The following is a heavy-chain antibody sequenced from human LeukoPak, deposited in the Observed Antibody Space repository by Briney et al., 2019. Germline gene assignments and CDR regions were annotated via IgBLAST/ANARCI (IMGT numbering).Heavy chain of an antibody. V-gene: IGHV3-7*02. CDR2: IKEDGSEK. J-gene: IGHJ3*02. CDR3: ARSRDHAFDI. D-gene: IGHD5-24*01. Sequence: GGSLRLSCAASGFTFSSNWMSWVRQVPGKGVEWVAHIKEDGSEKYYADSVKGRFTISRDNGKNSLYLQMNSLRAEDTTLYYCARSRDHAFDIWGQGTMVTVSS. CDR1: GFTFSSNW.